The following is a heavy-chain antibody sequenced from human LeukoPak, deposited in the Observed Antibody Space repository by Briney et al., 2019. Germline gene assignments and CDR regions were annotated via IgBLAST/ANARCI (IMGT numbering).Heavy chain of an antibody. CDR1: GGSISSYY. V-gene: IGHV4-59*08. J-gene: IGHJ4*02. D-gene: IGHD6-6*01. Sequence: SETLSLTCTVSGGSISSYYWSWIRQPPGKGLEWIGYMYYSGSTNYNPSLRGRVTMFVDMSKNQFSLRLSSVTAADAAVYYCARHRAYSSSSPFDYWGQGTLVTVSS. CDR3: ARHRAYSSSSPFDY. CDR2: MYYSGST.